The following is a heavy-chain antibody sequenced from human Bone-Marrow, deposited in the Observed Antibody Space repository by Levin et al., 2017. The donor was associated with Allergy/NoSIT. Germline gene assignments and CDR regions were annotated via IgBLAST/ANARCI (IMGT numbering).Heavy chain of an antibody. J-gene: IGHJ3*02. CDR3: AKSNSGYSYGLAAFDM. V-gene: IGHV3-30*18. CDR1: GFTFTSYG. CDR2: ISYDGGNK. D-gene: IGHD5-18*01. Sequence: GGSLRLSCAASGFTFTSYGMHWVRQAPGKGLEWVAVISYDGGNKYYADSVKGRFTISRDNSKDTLFLQMNSLSPEDTAVYYCAKSNSGYSYGLAAFDMWGQGTLVTVSS.